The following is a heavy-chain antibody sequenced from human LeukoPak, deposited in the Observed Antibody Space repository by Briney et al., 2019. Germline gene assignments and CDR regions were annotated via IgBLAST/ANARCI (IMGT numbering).Heavy chain of an antibody. CDR2: ISAKNGNT. J-gene: IGHJ3*02. CDR1: GGSFSSYA. Sequence: ASVTVSCKASGGSFSSYAISWLRQAPGQGLEWMGWISAKNGNTNYAVDLQGRVTMTTDTSTNTAYMELRSLRSDDTAVYYCARVGATLWFGELSDAFDIWGQGTLVTISS. CDR3: ARVGATLWFGELSDAFDI. D-gene: IGHD3-10*01. V-gene: IGHV1-18*01.